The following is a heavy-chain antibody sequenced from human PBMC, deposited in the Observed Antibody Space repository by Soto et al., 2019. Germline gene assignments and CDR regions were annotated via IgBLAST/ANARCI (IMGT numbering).Heavy chain of an antibody. D-gene: IGHD6-25*01. CDR1: GFSVSATKY. CDR3: ARANDRYVFDM. V-gene: IGHV3-53*04. Sequence: EVQLVESGGGLVQPGGSLRLSCVASGFSVSATKYMNWLRQAPDKGLEWVSVIYSGGTYYYADSVKGRFTISRHDSKNSLYLQMDSLRPEVTAVYFCARANDRYVFDMWGQGTMVTVSS. J-gene: IGHJ3*02. CDR2: IYSGGTY.